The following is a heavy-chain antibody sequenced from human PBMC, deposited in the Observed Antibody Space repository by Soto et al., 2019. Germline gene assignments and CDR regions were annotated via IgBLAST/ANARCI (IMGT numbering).Heavy chain of an antibody. CDR1: GFTFSSYE. J-gene: IGHJ5*02. Sequence: PGGSLRLSCAASGFTFSSYEMNWVRQAPGKGLEWVSYISSSGSTIYYADSVKGRFTISRDNAKNSLYLQMNSLRAEDTAVYYCARDRYNWNYGRWFDPWGQGTLVTVSS. CDR2: ISSSGSTI. D-gene: IGHD1-7*01. V-gene: IGHV3-48*03. CDR3: ARDRYNWNYGRWFDP.